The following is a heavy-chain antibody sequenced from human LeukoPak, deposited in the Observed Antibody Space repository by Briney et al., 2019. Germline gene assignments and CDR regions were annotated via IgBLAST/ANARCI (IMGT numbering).Heavy chain of an antibody. CDR3: ARHGYYDSSGHYYELWWFDP. Sequence: SVTLSLTCTVSGGSISSYYWSWIRQPPGKGLEWIGYIYYSGSTNYNPSLKSRVTISVDTSKNQFSLKLSSVTAADTAVYYCARHGYYDSSGHYYELWWFDPWGQGTLVTVSS. CDR1: GGSISSYY. J-gene: IGHJ5*02. D-gene: IGHD3-22*01. CDR2: IYYSGST. V-gene: IGHV4-59*08.